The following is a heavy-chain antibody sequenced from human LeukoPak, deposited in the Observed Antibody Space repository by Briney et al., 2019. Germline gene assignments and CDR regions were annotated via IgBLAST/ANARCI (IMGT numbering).Heavy chain of an antibody. Sequence: GGSLRLSCAASGFTFSSYAMSWVRQAPGKGLEWVPAISGSGGSTYYADSVKGRFTISRDNSKNTLYLQMNSLRAEDTAVYYCAKVPRYYDFWSGYLGPDYWGQGTLVTVSS. CDR1: GFTFSSYA. V-gene: IGHV3-23*01. D-gene: IGHD3-3*01. CDR3: AKVPRYYDFWSGYLGPDY. CDR2: ISGSGGST. J-gene: IGHJ4*02.